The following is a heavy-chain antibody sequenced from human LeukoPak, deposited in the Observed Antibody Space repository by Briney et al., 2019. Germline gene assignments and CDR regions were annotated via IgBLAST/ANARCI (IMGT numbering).Heavy chain of an antibody. Sequence: GGSLRLSCAASGFTFSSYAMSWVRQAPGKGLEWVSAISGGGDSTYYADSVKGRFTISRDNSMHTLYLQMNSLRAEDTAVYYCAKGQDTAVRGVIIEFFDYWGQGTLVTVSS. V-gene: IGHV3-23*01. CDR3: AKGQDTAVRGVIIEFFDY. D-gene: IGHD3-10*01. CDR1: GFTFSSYA. J-gene: IGHJ4*02. CDR2: ISGGGDST.